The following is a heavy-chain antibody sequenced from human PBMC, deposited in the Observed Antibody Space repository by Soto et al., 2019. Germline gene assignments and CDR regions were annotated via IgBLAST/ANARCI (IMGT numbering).Heavy chain of an antibody. J-gene: IGHJ3*02. CDR3: ARGTEGTIVLMVYAAFDI. D-gene: IGHD2-8*01. CDR1: GFTFSSYG. CDR2: IWYDGSNK. Sequence: GGSLRLSCAASGFTFSSYGMHWVRQAPGKGLEWVAVIWYDGSNKYYADSVKGRFTICRDNSKNTLYLQMNSLRAEDTAVYYCARGTEGTIVLMVYAAFDIWGQGTMVTVSS. V-gene: IGHV3-33*01.